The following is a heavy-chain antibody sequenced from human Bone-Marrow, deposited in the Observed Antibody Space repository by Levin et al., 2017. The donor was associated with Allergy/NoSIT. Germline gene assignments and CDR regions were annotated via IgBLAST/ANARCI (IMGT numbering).Heavy chain of an antibody. D-gene: IGHD4/OR15-4a*01. CDR1: GYTFTDYY. Sequence: ASVKVSCKASGYTFTDYYMHWVRQAPGQGLEWMGWINPKSGGTNYAQKFQGWVTMTRDTSINTVYMELNRLKSDDTAVYYCARELTVWGARGWFDPWGQGTLVTVSS. CDR3: ARELTVWGARGWFDP. J-gene: IGHJ5*02. CDR2: INPKSGGT. V-gene: IGHV1-2*04.